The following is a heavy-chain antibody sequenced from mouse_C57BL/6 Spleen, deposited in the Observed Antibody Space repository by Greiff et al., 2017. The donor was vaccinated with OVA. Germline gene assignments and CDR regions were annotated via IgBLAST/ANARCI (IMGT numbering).Heavy chain of an antibody. V-gene: IGHV1-82*01. CDR1: GYAFSSSW. D-gene: IGHD2-3*01. Sequence: VQLQQSGPELVKPGASVKISCKASGYAFSSSWMNWVKQRPGKGLEWIGRIYPGDGDPNYNGRFKGKATLTADKSSSTAYMQLSSLTSEDSAVYFCARWLLPMDYWGQGTSVTVSS. CDR3: ARWLLPMDY. CDR2: IYPGDGDP. J-gene: IGHJ4*01.